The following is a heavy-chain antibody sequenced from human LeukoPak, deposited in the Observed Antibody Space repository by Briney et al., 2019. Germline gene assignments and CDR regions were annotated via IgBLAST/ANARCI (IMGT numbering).Heavy chain of an antibody. D-gene: IGHD3-9*01. J-gene: IGHJ4*02. Sequence: GGSLRLSCAASGFTFSSYSMNWVRQAPGKGLEWVSYISSSSSTIYYADSVKGRFTISRDNAKNSLYLQMNSLRAEDTAVYYCARDDPYYDILTGYYRGYYFDYWGQGTLVTVSS. CDR2: ISSSSSTI. V-gene: IGHV3-48*01. CDR1: GFTFSSYS. CDR3: ARDDPYYDILTGYYRGYYFDY.